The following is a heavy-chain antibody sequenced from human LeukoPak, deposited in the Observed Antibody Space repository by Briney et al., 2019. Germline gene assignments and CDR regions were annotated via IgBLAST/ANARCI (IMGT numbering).Heavy chain of an antibody. V-gene: IGHV3-21*01. Sequence: IYYADSFKGGFTISRDNAKNSLYMQMNRLREGETAVYYCARDLGTGYYGSGSYTGPNWFDHWGQGTLVTVSS. D-gene: IGHD3-10*01. CDR3: ARDLGTGYYGSGSYTGPNWFDH. CDR2: I. J-gene: IGHJ5*02.